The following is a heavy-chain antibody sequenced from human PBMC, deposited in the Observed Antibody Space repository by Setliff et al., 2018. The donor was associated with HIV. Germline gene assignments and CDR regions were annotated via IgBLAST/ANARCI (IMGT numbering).Heavy chain of an antibody. CDR2: VFDSGSA. D-gene: IGHD3-22*01. V-gene: IGHV4-59*01. CDR1: GGSISRYY. CDR3: ARGLARYYYDSSGYFIAKPPDY. Sequence: SETLSLTCTVSGGSISRYYWNWVRQSPERGLEWIGYVFDSGSANYNPSLKSRVTMSLDTSKSQFSLKLSSVTAADTAVYYCARGLARYYYDSSGYFIAKPPDYWGQGTLVTVSS. J-gene: IGHJ4*02.